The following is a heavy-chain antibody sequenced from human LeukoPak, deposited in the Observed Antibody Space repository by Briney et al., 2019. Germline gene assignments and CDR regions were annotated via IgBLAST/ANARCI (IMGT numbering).Heavy chain of an antibody. V-gene: IGHV4-34*01. J-gene: IGHJ4*02. CDR1: GGSFSGYY. D-gene: IGHD2-21*01. CDR3: ARQHPPGRFGDYDDY. CDR2: INHSGST. Sequence: SETLSLTCAVYGGSFSGYYWSWIRQPPGKGLEWIGEINHSGSTNYNPSLKSRVTISVDTSKNQFSLKLSSVTAADTAVYYCARQHPPGRFGDYDDYWGQGTLVTVSS.